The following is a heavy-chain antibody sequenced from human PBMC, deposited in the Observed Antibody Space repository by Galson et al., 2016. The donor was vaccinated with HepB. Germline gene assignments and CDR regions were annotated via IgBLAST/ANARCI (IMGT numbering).Heavy chain of an antibody. D-gene: IGHD5-12*01. CDR1: GDSVSSNSAA. J-gene: IGHJ5*02. Sequence: CAISGDSVSSNSAAWNWIRQSPSRGLEWLGRTYYRSKWYNDYAVSVKSRISINPDTSKNQLSLQLTSVTPEDTAVYYCARHPWLPGGAWGQGTLVTVSS. CDR3: ARHPWLPGGA. V-gene: IGHV6-1*01. CDR2: TYYRSKWYN.